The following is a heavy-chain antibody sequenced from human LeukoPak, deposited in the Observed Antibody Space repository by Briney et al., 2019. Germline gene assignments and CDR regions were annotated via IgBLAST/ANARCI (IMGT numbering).Heavy chain of an antibody. Sequence: SETLSLTCAVYGGSFSGYYWGWIRQPPGKGLEWIGSIYHSGSTYYNPSLKSRVTISVDTSKNQFSLKLSSVTAADTAVYYCAREVSSSWYEKGGNWFDPWGQGTLVTVSS. V-gene: IGHV4-34*01. CDR2: IYHSGST. CDR3: AREVSSSWYEKGGNWFDP. D-gene: IGHD6-13*01. J-gene: IGHJ5*02. CDR1: GGSFSGYY.